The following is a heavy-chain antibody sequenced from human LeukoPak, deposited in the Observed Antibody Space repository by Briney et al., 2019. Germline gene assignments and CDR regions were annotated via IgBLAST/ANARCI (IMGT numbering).Heavy chain of an antibody. CDR2: SNPYSGGT. Sequence: GASVKVSCKASGYTFTGYYIHWVRQAPGQGLEWMGWSNPYSGGTKYAQKFQGRVTMTTDTSISTAYMELSRLRSDDTAVYYCARVSGGEVYYFDNWGQGTLVTVSS. CDR1: GYTFTGYY. J-gene: IGHJ4*02. CDR3: ARVSGGEVYYFDN. V-gene: IGHV1-2*02. D-gene: IGHD3-16*01.